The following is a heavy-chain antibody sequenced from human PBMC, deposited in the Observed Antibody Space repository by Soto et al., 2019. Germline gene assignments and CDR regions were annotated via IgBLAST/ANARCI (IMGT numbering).Heavy chain of an antibody. CDR2: IILPFGTA. CDR1: GGTFSNYA. CDR3: ARGPDFAGYFDY. Sequence: QVRLVQSGAEVKKPGSSVKVSCKASGGTFSNYAINWVRQASGQGLEWMGGIILPFGTANYAQKFQGRVTITADESLTTAYMELSGLRSEDTAVYSFARGPDFAGYFDYWGQGTLVTVSS. V-gene: IGHV1-69*12. J-gene: IGHJ4*02.